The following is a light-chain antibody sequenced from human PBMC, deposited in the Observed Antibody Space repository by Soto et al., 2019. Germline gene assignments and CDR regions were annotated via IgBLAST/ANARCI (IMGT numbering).Light chain of an antibody. J-gene: IGLJ3*02. CDR2: DVS. CDR1: SSDVGNFDY. CDR3: SSSTTSNSWV. V-gene: IGLV2-14*03. Sequence: QSALTQPASVSVSPGQSITIACTGTSSDVGNFDYVSWYQHRPGMAPKLIIYDVSNRPSGVSHRFSGSKSGNTASLTISGLQAEDEADYYCSSSTTSNSWVFGGGTQVTVL.